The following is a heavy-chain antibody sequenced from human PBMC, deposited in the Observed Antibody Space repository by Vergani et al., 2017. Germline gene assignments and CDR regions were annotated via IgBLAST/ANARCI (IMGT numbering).Heavy chain of an antibody. CDR3: ARDGTYYYGSGSFYLFDY. CDR1: GHTFFNYG. J-gene: IGHJ4*02. V-gene: IGHV1-18*04. CDR2: FRADTGDT. Sequence: QVPLVQSGPEVKRPGASVKVSCKPSGHTFFNYGVNWIRRAPGQGFEWLGWFRADTGDTKYSERLQDRVTLTTDSSTNTAYMELRSLKSDDTAVYYCARDGTYYYGSGSFYLFDYWGQGTLVTVSS. D-gene: IGHD3-10*01.